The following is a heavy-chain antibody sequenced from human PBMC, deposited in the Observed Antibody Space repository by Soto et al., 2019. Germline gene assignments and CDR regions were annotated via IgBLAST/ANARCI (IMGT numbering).Heavy chain of an antibody. Sequence: SETLSLTCTVSGDSINTYYWNWIRQPPGKGLEWIGYIYYSGSTKYNPSLKSRVTISVDTSKKQFYVKLSSVTAADTAVYYCARGRFFDAFDIWGQGTMVTVSS. D-gene: IGHD3-3*01. V-gene: IGHV4-59*08. CDR1: GDSINTYY. J-gene: IGHJ3*02. CDR3: ARGRFFDAFDI. CDR2: IYYSGST.